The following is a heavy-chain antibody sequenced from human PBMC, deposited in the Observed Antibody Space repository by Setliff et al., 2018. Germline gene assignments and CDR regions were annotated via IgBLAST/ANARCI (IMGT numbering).Heavy chain of an antibody. V-gene: IGHV4-59*11. CDR2: IYYSGST. D-gene: IGHD2-2*01. J-gene: IGHJ6*02. Sequence: PSETLSLTCTVSGGSISSHYWSWIRQPPGKGLEWIGSIYYSGSTNYNPSLKSRVTISVDTSKNQVSLKLSSVTAADTAVYYCARICSSTSCPYYYGMDVWGQGTTVTVSS. CDR3: ARICSSTSCPYYYGMDV. CDR1: GGSISSHY.